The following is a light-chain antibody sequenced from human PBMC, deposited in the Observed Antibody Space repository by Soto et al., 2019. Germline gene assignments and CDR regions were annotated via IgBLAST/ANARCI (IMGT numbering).Light chain of an antibody. CDR3: QQHNTWPLT. CDR1: QSISSN. V-gene: IGKV3-15*01. Sequence: EILITQSPATLSVSAGLRATLSCRASQSISSNLAWYQHKPGQAPRLLIYGASTRATGIPARFSGSGSGTDFTLTISSLEPEDFAVYYCQQHNTWPLTFGGGTKVDIK. J-gene: IGKJ4*01. CDR2: GAS.